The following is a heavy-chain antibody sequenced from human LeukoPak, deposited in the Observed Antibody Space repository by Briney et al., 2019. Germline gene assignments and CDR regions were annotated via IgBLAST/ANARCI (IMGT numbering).Heavy chain of an antibody. CDR3: ASGRTDIVVVPATLRNYYFDY. J-gene: IGHJ4*02. CDR2: IMPISGTA. D-gene: IGHD2-2*01. CDR1: GGTFSSYD. Sequence: GASVKVSCKASGGTFSSYDISWVRQAPGQGLEWMVGIMPISGTANYAQKFQGRVTITADKPTNTAYMELSSLRSEDTAVYYCASGRTDIVVVPATLRNYYFDYWGQGTLVTVSS. V-gene: IGHV1-69*06.